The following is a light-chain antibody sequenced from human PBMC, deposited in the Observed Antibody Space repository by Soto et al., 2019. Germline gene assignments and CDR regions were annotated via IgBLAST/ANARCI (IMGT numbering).Light chain of an antibody. V-gene: IGKV3-20*01. J-gene: IGKJ2*01. CDR1: QSVSTSY. Sequence: EIVLTQSPGTLSVSPGERATLPCRASQSVSTSYLAWYQQKPGQAPRLLIHGASSRASGIPDRFSGSGSGTDFTLTISRLEPEDFAVYYCQQFGTSPYTFGQGTKVDIK. CDR3: QQFGTSPYT. CDR2: GAS.